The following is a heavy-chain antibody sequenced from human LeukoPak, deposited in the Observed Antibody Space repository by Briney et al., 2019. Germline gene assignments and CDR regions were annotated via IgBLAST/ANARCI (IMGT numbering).Heavy chain of an antibody. CDR3: ARDSHYYDSSGYSSNWFDP. J-gene: IGHJ5*02. V-gene: IGHV3-20*04. CDR1: GFTLEDYG. CDR2: INWNGATT. Sequence: PGGSLRLSCAASGFTLEDYGMTWVRQAPGKGLEWVSNINWNGATTGYADSVKGRFTISRDNAKNSLYLQMNSLRAEDSALYYCARDSHYYDSSGYSSNWFDPWGQGAQVTVSS. D-gene: IGHD3-22*01.